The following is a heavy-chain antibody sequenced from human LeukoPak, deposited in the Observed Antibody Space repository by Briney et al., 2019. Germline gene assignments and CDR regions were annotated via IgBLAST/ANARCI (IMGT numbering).Heavy chain of an antibody. CDR3: AREGYDSSGIIEVCAFDI. CDR2: RSYDGSNK. Sequence: PGRSLRLSCAASGFTFSSYAMHWLRQAPRKGLEGVAVRSYDGSNKYLAHSVKGPFTISRDTSKNTLYLQMNSLRAEGTAVYYCAREGYDSSGIIEVCAFDISGQGTMITVSP. CDR1: GFTFSSYA. D-gene: IGHD3-22*01. J-gene: IGHJ3*02. V-gene: IGHV3-30-3*01.